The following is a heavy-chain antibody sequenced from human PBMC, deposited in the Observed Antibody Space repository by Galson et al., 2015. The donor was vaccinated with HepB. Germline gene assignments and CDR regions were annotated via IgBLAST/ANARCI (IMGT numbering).Heavy chain of an antibody. J-gene: IGHJ3*02. CDR1: GFTFRSYD. D-gene: IGHD3-22*01. Sequence: SLRLSCAASGFTFRSYDMHWVRQATGKGLGWVSVIGSSGDTYYTPSVKGRFTISRENAKNSLYLQMNSLRVGDTAVYYCARGTYYYDHRDAFDIWGQGTMVTVSS. CDR3: ARGTYYYDHRDAFDI. CDR2: IGSSGDT. V-gene: IGHV3-13*01.